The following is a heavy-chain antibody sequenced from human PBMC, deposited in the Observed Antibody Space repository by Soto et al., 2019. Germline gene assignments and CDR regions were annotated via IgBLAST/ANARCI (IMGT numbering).Heavy chain of an antibody. V-gene: IGHV1-3*01. CDR2: INAGNGNT. J-gene: IGHJ4*02. CDR3: ASESYVASVDY. D-gene: IGHD3-10*01. Sequence: QVQLVQSGAEVKKPGASVKVSCKASGYTFTSYAMHWVRQAPGQRLEWMGWINAGNGNTKYSQKFQGRVTITRDTSASTDYMELSSLRSEDTAVYYCASESYVASVDYWGQGTLVTVSS. CDR1: GYTFTSYA.